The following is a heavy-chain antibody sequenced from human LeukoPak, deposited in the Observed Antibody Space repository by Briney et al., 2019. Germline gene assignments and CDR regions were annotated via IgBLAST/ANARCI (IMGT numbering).Heavy chain of an antibody. Sequence: AESLKISCKGSGYSFTSYWIAWVRQMPGKGLEWMGIIYPGDSDTRYSPSFQGQVTISADKSISTAYLQWSSLKASDSAMYYCARQATVTTPLDYWGQGTLVTVSS. CDR1: GYSFTSYW. CDR2: IYPGDSDT. J-gene: IGHJ4*02. CDR3: ARQATVTTPLDY. V-gene: IGHV5-51*01. D-gene: IGHD4-17*01.